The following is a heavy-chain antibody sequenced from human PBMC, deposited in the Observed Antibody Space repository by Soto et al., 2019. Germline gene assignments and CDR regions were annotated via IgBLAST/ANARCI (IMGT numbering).Heavy chain of an antibody. V-gene: IGHV6-1*01. D-gene: IGHD2-8*01. CDR1: GDGVSTNSAT. CDR3: ARLIGNSWLDS. CDR2: TYYRSKWDY. J-gene: IGHJ5*01. Sequence: SQTLSLTCAISGDGVSTNSATWDWNRQSPSRGLEWLGRTYYRSKWDYDYAASVKGRITINPDTSNNQLSLQLDSVTPDDTAVYYCARLIGNSWLDSWGQGTLVTVSS.